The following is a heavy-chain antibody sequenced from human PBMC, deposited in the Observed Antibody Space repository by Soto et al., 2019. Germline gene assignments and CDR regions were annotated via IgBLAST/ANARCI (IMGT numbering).Heavy chain of an antibody. CDR2: IKSKTDGGTT. V-gene: IGHV3-15*07. D-gene: IGHD2-15*01. CDR1: GFTFSNAW. Sequence: GGSLRLSCSASGFTFSNAWMNCVRQAPGKGLEWVGRIKSKTDGGTTDYAAPVKGRFTISRDDSKNTLYLQMNSLKTEDTAVYYCTTEVVAATLGYGMDVWGQGTTVTVSS. CDR3: TTEVVAATLGYGMDV. J-gene: IGHJ6*02.